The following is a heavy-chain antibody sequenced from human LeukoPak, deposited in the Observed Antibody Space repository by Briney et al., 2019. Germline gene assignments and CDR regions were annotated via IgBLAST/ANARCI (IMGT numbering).Heavy chain of an antibody. V-gene: IGHV1-69*06. J-gene: IGHJ4*02. Sequence: ASVKVSCKASGGTFSSYAISWVRQAPGQGLEWMGGIIPIFGTANYAQKFQGRVTITADKSTSTAYMELSSLRSEDTAVYYCASYGLRTPTYFDYWGQGTLVTVSS. D-gene: IGHD5-12*01. CDR2: IIPIFGTA. CDR3: ASYGLRTPTYFDY. CDR1: GGTFSSYA.